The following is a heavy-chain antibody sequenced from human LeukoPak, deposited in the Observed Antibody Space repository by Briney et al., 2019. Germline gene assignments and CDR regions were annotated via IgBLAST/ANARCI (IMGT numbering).Heavy chain of an antibody. CDR1: GYTFTGYY. Sequence: ASVKVSCKASGYTFTGYYMHWVRQAPGQGLEWMGWINPNSGGTNYAQKFQGRVTMTRDTSISTAYMDLSGLRSDDTAVYYCARGFVVRGVSPIRPPLSGAFHIWGQGTMVTVSS. D-gene: IGHD3-10*01. J-gene: IGHJ3*02. CDR3: ARGFVVRGVSPIRPPLSGAFHI. CDR2: INPNSGGT. V-gene: IGHV1-2*02.